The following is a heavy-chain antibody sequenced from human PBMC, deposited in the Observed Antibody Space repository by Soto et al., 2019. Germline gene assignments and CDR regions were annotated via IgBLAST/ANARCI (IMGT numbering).Heavy chain of an antibody. Sequence: SVKVSCKASGGTFSIYAISWVRQAPGQGLEWMGGIIPIFGTANYAQKFQGRVTITADESTSTAYMELSSLRSEDTAVYYCARDQTWDRWFDPWGQGTLVTVSS. CDR1: GGTFSIYA. J-gene: IGHJ5*02. CDR3: ARDQTWDRWFDP. CDR2: IIPIFGTA. V-gene: IGHV1-69*13. D-gene: IGHD1-26*01.